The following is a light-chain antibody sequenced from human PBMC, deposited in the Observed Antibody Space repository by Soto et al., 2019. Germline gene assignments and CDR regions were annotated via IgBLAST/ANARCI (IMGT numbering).Light chain of an antibody. CDR3: SSYTSASTHWV. V-gene: IGLV2-14*01. Sequence: QSALTQPASVSGSPGQSITISCTGTSSYVGGYNYVSWYQQYPGKAPKLMIYDVTDRPSGVSNRFSGSKSGNTASLTISGLQPEDEADYYCSSYTSASTHWVFGGGTKLTVL. CDR2: DVT. CDR1: SSYVGGYNY. J-gene: IGLJ3*02.